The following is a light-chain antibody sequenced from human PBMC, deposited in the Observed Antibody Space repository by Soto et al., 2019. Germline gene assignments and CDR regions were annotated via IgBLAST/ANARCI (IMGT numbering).Light chain of an antibody. CDR2: DAS. CDR3: QQYNSRLS. CDR1: PDVSRN. V-gene: IGKV1-33*01. J-gene: IGKJ4*01. Sequence: DIQMTQSPSSLSASVGDRVTIACQSSPDVSRNLNWFQQKPGEAPKLLIYDASNLERWVPSGFSGSRSATDSTPTISSLQPEDVATYYCQQYNSRLSCGGGTDVEMK.